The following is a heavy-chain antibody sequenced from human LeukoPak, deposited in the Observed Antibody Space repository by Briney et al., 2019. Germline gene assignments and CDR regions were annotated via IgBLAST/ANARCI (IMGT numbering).Heavy chain of an antibody. CDR3: AREDCSSTSCYATGWYFDL. CDR1: GYTFTSYG. J-gene: IGHJ2*01. Sequence: SVKVSCKASGYTFTSYGINWVRQAPGQGLEWMGGIIPIFGTANYAQKFQGRVTITADESTSTAYMELSSLRSEDTAVYFCAREDCSSTSCYATGWYFDLWGRGTLVTVSS. CDR2: IIPIFGTA. D-gene: IGHD2-2*01. V-gene: IGHV1-69*13.